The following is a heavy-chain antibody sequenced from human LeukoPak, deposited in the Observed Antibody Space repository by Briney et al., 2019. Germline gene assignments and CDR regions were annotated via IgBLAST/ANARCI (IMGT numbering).Heavy chain of an antibody. CDR2: IYPDDSDT. CDR3: ARYPVIAAAGTGVFDY. V-gene: IGHV5-51*01. CDR1: GYSFTSYW. Sequence: GESLKISCKGSGYSFTSYWIGWVRQMPGKGLEWMGIIYPDDSDTRYSPSFQGQVTISADKSISTAYLQWSSLKASDTAMYYCARYPVIAAAGTGVFDYWGQGTLVTDSS. J-gene: IGHJ4*02. D-gene: IGHD6-13*01.